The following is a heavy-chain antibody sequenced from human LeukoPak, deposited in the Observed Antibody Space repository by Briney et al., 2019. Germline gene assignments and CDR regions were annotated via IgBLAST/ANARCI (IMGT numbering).Heavy chain of an antibody. Sequence: GGSLRLSCAASGFTFSSYSMNWVRQAPGKRLEWVSSISSSSSYIYYADSVKGRFTISRDNAKNSLYLQMNSLRAEDTAVYYCASFIVVVPAAIGYYYYGMDVWGKGTTVTVSS. CDR3: ASFIVVVPAAIGYYYYGMDV. J-gene: IGHJ6*04. V-gene: IGHV3-21*01. CDR1: GFTFSSYS. CDR2: ISSSSSYI. D-gene: IGHD2-2*02.